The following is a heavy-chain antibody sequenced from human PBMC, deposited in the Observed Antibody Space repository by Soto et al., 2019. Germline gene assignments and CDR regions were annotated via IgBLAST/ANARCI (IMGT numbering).Heavy chain of an antibody. CDR3: ARDASYYSLWSGYYPSRNGMDV. V-gene: IGHV3-33*01. J-gene: IGHJ6*02. CDR2: IWYDGSKK. Sequence: QVQVVESGGGVVQPGRSLRLSCAASGFTFSSFGMHWVRQAPGKGLEWVSPIWYDGSKKSYGDSVKGRFTIYRDNSRNTVYLQMNSLRADDTAVYYCARDASYYSLWSGYYPSRNGMDVWGQGTTVTVSS. D-gene: IGHD3-3*01. CDR1: GFTFSSFG.